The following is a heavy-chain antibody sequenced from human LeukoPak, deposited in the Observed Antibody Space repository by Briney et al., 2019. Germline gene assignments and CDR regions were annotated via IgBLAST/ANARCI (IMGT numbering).Heavy chain of an antibody. CDR1: GFTVSSNF. D-gene: IGHD3-10*01. Sequence: GGSLRLSSAASGFTVSSNFMSWVRQAPGKGLEWVAVISYDGNNQYYSDSVKGRFTISRDNSKNTLYLQMNSLRPEDTALYYCAKEHMLRGVIYWFDPWGQGTLVTVSS. J-gene: IGHJ5*02. V-gene: IGHV3-30*18. CDR2: ISYDGNNQ. CDR3: AKEHMLRGVIYWFDP.